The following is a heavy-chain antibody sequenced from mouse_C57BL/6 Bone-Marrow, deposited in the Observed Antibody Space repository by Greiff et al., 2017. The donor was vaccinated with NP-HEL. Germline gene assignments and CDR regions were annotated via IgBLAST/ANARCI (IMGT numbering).Heavy chain of an antibody. V-gene: IGHV3-6*01. D-gene: IGHD2-3*01. Sequence: EVKLMESGPGLVKPSQSLSLTCSVTGYSITSGYYWNWIRQFPGNKLEWMGYISYDGSNNYNPSLKNRISITRDTSKNQFFLKLNSVTTEDTATYYCARGGWLLRDYWGKGTTLTVSS. J-gene: IGHJ2*01. CDR3: ARGGWLLRDY. CDR2: ISYDGSN. CDR1: GYSITSGYY.